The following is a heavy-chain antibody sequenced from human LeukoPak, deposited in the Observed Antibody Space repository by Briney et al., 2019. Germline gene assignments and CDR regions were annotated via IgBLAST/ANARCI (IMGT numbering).Heavy chain of an antibody. CDR1: GGSISSGGYY. Sequence: SETLSLTCTVSGGSISSGGYYWSWIRQHPGKGLEWIGYIYYSGSTYYNPSLKSRVTISVDTSKNQFSLKLSSVTAADTAVYYCAGLVGRYSSGLYYYYFDYWGQGILVTVSS. D-gene: IGHD3-22*01. CDR2: IYYSGST. V-gene: IGHV4-31*03. J-gene: IGHJ4*02. CDR3: AGLVGRYSSGLYYYYFDY.